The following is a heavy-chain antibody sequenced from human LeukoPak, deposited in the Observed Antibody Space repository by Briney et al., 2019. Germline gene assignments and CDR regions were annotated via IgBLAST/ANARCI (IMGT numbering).Heavy chain of an antibody. Sequence: GGSLRLSCAASGFTFSRYWMHWVRQAPGKGLVWVSRINSDGSSTSYADSVKGRFTISRDNAKNTLYLQMNSLRAEDTAVYYCARSPYDCSGSSCYPDHFDYWGRGTLVTVSS. J-gene: IGHJ4*02. CDR1: GFTFSRYW. V-gene: IGHV3-74*01. CDR3: ARSPYDCSGSSCYPDHFDY. CDR2: INSDGSST. D-gene: IGHD2-15*01.